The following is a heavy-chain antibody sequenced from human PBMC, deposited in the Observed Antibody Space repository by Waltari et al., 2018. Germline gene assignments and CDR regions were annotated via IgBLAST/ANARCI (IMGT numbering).Heavy chain of an antibody. CDR1: GGSISSSSYY. J-gene: IGHJ4*02. CDR2: IYYSGST. V-gene: IGHV4-39*07. CDR3: ARSPRPRRGDFDY. Sequence: QLQLQESGPGLVKPSETLSLTCIVSGGSISSSSYYWGWIRQPPGKGLEGIGSIYYSGSTYYNPSLKSRVTISVDTSKNQFSLKLSSVTAADTAVYYCARSPRPRRGDFDYWGQGTLVTVSS.